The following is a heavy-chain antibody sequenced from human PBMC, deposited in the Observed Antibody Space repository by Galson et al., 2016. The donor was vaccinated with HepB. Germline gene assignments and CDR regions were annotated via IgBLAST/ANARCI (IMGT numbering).Heavy chain of an antibody. D-gene: IGHD3-10*01. Sequence: SLRLSCAASGFNFSRYVMAWVRQSSGKGLEWVSGIIGSGATTFYADSLEGRFTISRDNSRNTLDLQINSLRAEDTAVYYCARSYYHDLGTYYMDPHWGQGALVTVSS. CDR2: IIGSGATT. CDR1: GFNFSRYV. J-gene: IGHJ4*02. V-gene: IGHV3-23*01. CDR3: ARSYYHDLGTYYMDPH.